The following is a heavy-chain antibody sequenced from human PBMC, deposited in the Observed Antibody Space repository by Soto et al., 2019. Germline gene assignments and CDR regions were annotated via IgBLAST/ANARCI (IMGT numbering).Heavy chain of an antibody. J-gene: IGHJ4*02. Sequence: EVQLVESGGGLVQPGGSLRLSCAASGFTFSSYAMHWVRQAPGKGLEYVSAISSNGGSTYYANSVKGRFTISRDNSKNTLYLEMGSQRAEDMGVYYCARGQYSGYDWGQGTLVTVSS. CDR1: GFTFSSYA. V-gene: IGHV3-64*01. CDR3: ARGQYSGYD. D-gene: IGHD5-12*01. CDR2: ISSNGGST.